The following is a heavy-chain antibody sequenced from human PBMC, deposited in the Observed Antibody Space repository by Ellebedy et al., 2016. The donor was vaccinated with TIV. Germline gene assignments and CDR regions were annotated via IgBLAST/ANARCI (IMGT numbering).Heavy chain of an antibody. V-gene: IGHV3-11*01. CDR1: GFTFSQYY. D-gene: IGHD1-26*01. CDR3: TRVLKYGVGTTPPYGY. Sequence: GESLKISCTASGFTFSQYYMTWIRQAPGKGLECISYLSGGGSTVYDADSVKGRFTMSRDNAKNSVFLQMNSLKTEDTGVYYCTRVLKYGVGTTPPYGYWGQGTLVTVSS. CDR2: LSGGGSTV. J-gene: IGHJ4*02.